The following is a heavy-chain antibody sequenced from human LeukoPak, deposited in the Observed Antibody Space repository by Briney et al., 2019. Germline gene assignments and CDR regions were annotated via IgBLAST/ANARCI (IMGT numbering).Heavy chain of an antibody. D-gene: IGHD3-22*01. CDR3: ARTHDSYAFDI. CDR2: ISYDGSNK. CDR1: GFTFSSYA. Sequence: GGSLRLSCAASGFTFSSYAMHWVRQAPGKGLEWVAVISYDGSNKYYADSVKGRFTISRDNSKNTLYLQMNSLRAEDTAVYYCARTHDSYAFDIWGQGTMVTVSS. V-gene: IGHV3-30*04. J-gene: IGHJ3*02.